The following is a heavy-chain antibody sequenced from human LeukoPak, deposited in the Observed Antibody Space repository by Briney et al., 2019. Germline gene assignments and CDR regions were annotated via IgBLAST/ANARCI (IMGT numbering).Heavy chain of an antibody. V-gene: IGHV4-38-2*02. CDR1: GYSITSGYY. J-gene: IGHJ4*02. CDR2: IYHSGNT. Sequence: SETLSLTCTVSGYSITSGYYWAWIRQSPGKGLEWIGSIYHSGNTYYNPSLKSRIIILVDTSKNQFSLQLGSVTPTDTAVYYCARAGYCSGVSCYSAVPGKYWGQGALVTVSS. D-gene: IGHD2-15*01. CDR3: ARAGYCSGVSCYSAVPGKY.